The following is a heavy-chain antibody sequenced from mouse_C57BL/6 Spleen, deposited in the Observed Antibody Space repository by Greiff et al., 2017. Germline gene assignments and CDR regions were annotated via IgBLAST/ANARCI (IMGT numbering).Heavy chain of an antibody. CDR1: GFTFSDYY. Sequence: EVQVVESEGGLVQPGSSMKLSCTASGFTFSDYYMAWVRQVPEKGLEWVANFNYDGSSTYYLDSLKSRFIISRDNAKNILYRQMSSLKSEDTATDCCARGPGYWYIDVWGTGTTVTVSS. J-gene: IGHJ1*03. CDR3: ARGPGYWYIDV. CDR2: FNYDGSST. V-gene: IGHV5-16*01.